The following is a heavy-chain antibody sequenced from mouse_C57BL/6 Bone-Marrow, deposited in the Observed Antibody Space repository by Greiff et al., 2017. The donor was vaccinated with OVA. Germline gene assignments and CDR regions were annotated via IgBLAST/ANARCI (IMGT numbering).Heavy chain of an antibody. V-gene: IGHV1-69*01. CDR1: GYTFTSYW. CDR2: IDPSDSYT. Sequence: QVHVKQPGAELVMPGASVKLSCKASGYTFTSYWMHWVKQRPGQGLEWIGEIDPSDSYTNYNQKFKGKSTLTVDKSSSTAYMQLSSLTSEDSAVYYCARDSNWYFDVWGTGTTVTVSS. J-gene: IGHJ1*03. CDR3: ARDSNWYFDV. D-gene: IGHD2-5*01.